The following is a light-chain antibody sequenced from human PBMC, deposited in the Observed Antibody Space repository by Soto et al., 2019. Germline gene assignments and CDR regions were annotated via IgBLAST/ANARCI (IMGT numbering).Light chain of an antibody. CDR3: SSYKTGSTLPWV. CDR2: GVN. Sequence: QSLLTHPASVSRSPGQSITISFTGSINCICTYEYVSWHQHHPGRAPKLIIFGVNDRPSGISDRFSGYKSCNTASLTIFGLQLEDEAVYYCSSYKTGSTLPWVFGTGTKVPVL. V-gene: IGLV2-14*01. J-gene: IGLJ1*01. CDR1: INCICTYEY.